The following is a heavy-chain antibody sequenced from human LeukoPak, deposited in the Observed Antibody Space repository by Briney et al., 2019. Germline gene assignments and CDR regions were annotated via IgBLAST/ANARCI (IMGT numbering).Heavy chain of an antibody. D-gene: IGHD1-26*01. CDR2: IKQDGSEK. CDR1: GFTFSSYG. J-gene: IGHJ4*02. Sequence: GGSLRLSCAASGFTFSSYGMHWVRQAPGKGLEWVANIKQDGSEKYYVDSVKGRFTISRDNAKNSLYLQMNSLRAEDTAVYYCARGWELPSHWGQGTLATVSS. V-gene: IGHV3-7*01. CDR3: ARGWELPSH.